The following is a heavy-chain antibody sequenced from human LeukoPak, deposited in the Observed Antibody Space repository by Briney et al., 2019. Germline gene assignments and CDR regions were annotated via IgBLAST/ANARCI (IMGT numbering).Heavy chain of an antibody. J-gene: IGHJ5*02. CDR2: IYYSGST. CDR1: GGSISSSSYY. D-gene: IGHD6-6*01. CDR3: AREVAARMNWFDP. Sequence: SETLSLTCTVSGGSISSSSYYWGWIRQPPGKGLEWIGSIYYSGSTYYNPSLKSRVTISVDTSKNQFSLKLSSVTAADTAVYYCAREVAARMNWFDPWGQGTLVTVSS. V-gene: IGHV4-39*07.